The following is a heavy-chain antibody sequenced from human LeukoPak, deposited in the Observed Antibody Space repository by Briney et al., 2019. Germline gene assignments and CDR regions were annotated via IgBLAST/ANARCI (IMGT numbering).Heavy chain of an antibody. CDR3: ASKYSYGYYRIDY. J-gene: IGHJ4*02. CDR1: GFTFSSYA. D-gene: IGHD5-18*01. Sequence: PGGSLRLSCAASGFTFSSYAMSWVRQAPGKGLEWVSAISGSGGSTYYADSVKGRFTISRDNSKNTLYLQMNSLRAEDTAAYYCASKYSYGYYRIDYWGQGTLVTVSS. CDR2: ISGSGGST. V-gene: IGHV3-23*01.